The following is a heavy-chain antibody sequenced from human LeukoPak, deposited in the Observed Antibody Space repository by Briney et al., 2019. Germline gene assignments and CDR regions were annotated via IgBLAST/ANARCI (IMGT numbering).Heavy chain of an antibody. D-gene: IGHD6-13*01. CDR3: ATERDSSWTFDS. CDR1: EFTFSDYY. V-gene: IGHV3-11*04. J-gene: IGHJ4*02. CDR2: ISSSGSTI. Sequence: GSLRLSCAASEFTFSDYYMTWIRQAPGKGLEWVSYISSSGSTIYYADSVKGRFTISRDNAKNSLYLQMNSLRAEDTAVYYCATERDSSWTFDSWGQGTLVTVSS.